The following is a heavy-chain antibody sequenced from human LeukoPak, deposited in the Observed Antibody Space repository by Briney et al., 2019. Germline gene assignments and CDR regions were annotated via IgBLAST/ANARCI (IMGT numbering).Heavy chain of an antibody. CDR1: GFTFSNYS. CDR3: VKCLEVISQLPGTVSGCDP. D-gene: IGHD3-10*01. J-gene: IGHJ5*02. CDR2: ICGSGSTT. V-gene: IGHV3-23*01. Sequence: GGTLRLSCAASGFTFSNYSMTWVRQAPGKGLEWVSHICGSGSTTYYAYSVKGRIISSRDTSKKMLYLQINILSADDTAEYYCVKCLEVISQLPGTVSGCDPWGERTLVTVSS.